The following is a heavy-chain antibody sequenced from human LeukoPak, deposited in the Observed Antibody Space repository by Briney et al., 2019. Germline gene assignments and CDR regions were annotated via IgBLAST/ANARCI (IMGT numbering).Heavy chain of an antibody. D-gene: IGHD1-7*01. CDR3: ARRWNYGRNYYIDV. Sequence: SETLSLTCAVYGGSFSNYYWNWIRHPPGKGLEWLGEINDNGRANYNPSLMSRVTVSVDTSKNQFSLRLTSVTATDTAVYYCARRWNYGRNYYIDVWGKGATVSVSS. CDR2: INDNGRA. CDR1: GGSFSNYY. V-gene: IGHV4-34*01. J-gene: IGHJ6*03.